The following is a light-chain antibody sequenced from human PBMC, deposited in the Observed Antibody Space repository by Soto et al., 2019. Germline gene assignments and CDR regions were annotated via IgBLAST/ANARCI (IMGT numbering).Light chain of an antibody. CDR2: KAS. CDR3: QQYNSYQYT. J-gene: IGKJ2*01. V-gene: IGKV1-5*03. CDR1: QSISSW. Sequence: DIQMTQSPSTLSASVGDRVTITCRASQSISSWLAWYQQKQGQAPKLLIYKASSLEGGIPSRFSGSGSETEFTLTLSSLQPEDFATYYCQQYNSYQYTFGQGTKLEIK.